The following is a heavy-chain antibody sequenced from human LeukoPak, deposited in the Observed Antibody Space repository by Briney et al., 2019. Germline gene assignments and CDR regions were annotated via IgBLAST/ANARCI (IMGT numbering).Heavy chain of an antibody. J-gene: IGHJ4*02. Sequence: ASVKVSCKASRYTFTGYYMHWVRQAPGQGLEWMGWINPNSGGTNYAQKFQGRVTMTRDTSISTAYMELSRLRSDDTAVYYCARVGGFCSSTSCYSAYFDYWGQGTLVTVSS. D-gene: IGHD2-2*02. CDR1: RYTFTGYY. CDR2: INPNSGGT. CDR3: ARVGGFCSSTSCYSAYFDY. V-gene: IGHV1-2*02.